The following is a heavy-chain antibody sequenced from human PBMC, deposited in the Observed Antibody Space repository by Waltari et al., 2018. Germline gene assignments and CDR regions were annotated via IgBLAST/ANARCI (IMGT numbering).Heavy chain of an antibody. Sequence: QVQLQESGPGLVKPSQTLSLTCTVSGGSISSGDYYWSWIRPPPGKGLEWIGYIYYSGSTYYNPSLKSRVTISVDTSKNQFSLKLSSVTAADTAVYYCARGYCSSTSCSHVFDYWGQGTLVTVSS. CDR1: GGSISSGDYY. D-gene: IGHD2-2*01. CDR3: ARGYCSSTSCSHVFDY. V-gene: IGHV4-30-4*08. J-gene: IGHJ4*02. CDR2: IYYSGST.